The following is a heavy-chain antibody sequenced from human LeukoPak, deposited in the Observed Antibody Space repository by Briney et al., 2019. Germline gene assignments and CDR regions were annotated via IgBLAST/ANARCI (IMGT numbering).Heavy chain of an antibody. V-gene: IGHV4-39*07. D-gene: IGHD1-14*01. CDR3: ARAGFRFFDI. CDR2: INHSGST. Sequence: SETLSLTCTVSGGSISSSSYYWSWIRQPPGKGLEWIGEINHSGSTNYNPSLKSRVTISVDTSKNQFSLKLSSVTAADTAVYYCARAGFRFFDIWGQGTMVTVSS. J-gene: IGHJ3*02. CDR1: GGSISSSSYY.